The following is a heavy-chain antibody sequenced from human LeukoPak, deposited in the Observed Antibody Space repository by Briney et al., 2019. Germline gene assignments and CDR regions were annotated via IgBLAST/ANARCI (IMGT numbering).Heavy chain of an antibody. CDR1: GGSFSGYY. CDR2: INHSGST. CDR3: ARGLGYGSGSYYNVGGYYYYMDV. J-gene: IGHJ6*03. V-gene: IGHV4-34*01. D-gene: IGHD3-10*01. Sequence: PSETLSLTCAVYGGSFSGYYWSWIRQPPGKGLEWIGEINHSGSTNYNPSLKSRVTISVDTSKNQFSLKLSSVTAADTAVYYCARGLGYGSGSYYNVGGYYYYMDVWGKGTTVTVSS.